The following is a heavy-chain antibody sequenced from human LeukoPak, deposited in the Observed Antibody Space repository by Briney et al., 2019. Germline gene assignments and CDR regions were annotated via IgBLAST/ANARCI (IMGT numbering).Heavy chain of an antibody. V-gene: IGHV3-30-3*01. D-gene: IGHD2-2*01. Sequence: GGSLRLSCAASGFTFSSYAMHWVRQAPGKGLEWVAVISYDGSNKYYADSVKGRFTISRDNSKNTLYLQMNSLRAEDTAVYYCAKDRTQLLGYYYYYMDVWGKGTTVTVSS. J-gene: IGHJ6*03. CDR2: ISYDGSNK. CDR1: GFTFSSYA. CDR3: AKDRTQLLGYYYYYMDV.